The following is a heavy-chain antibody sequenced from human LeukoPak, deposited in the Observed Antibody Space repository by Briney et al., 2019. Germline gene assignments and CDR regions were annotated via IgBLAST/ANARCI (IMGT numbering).Heavy chain of an antibody. V-gene: IGHV3-53*01. CDR2: IYSGGST. J-gene: IGHJ4*02. CDR1: GFTVSSNY. CDR3: ARDSITMVRGVMEPYFDY. D-gene: IGHD3-10*01. Sequence: GGSLRLSCAASGFTVSSNYMSWVRQAPGKGLEWVSVIYSGGSTYYADSVKGRFTISRDNSKNTLYLQMNSLRAEDTAVYYCARDSITMVRGVMEPYFDYWGQGTLVTVSS.